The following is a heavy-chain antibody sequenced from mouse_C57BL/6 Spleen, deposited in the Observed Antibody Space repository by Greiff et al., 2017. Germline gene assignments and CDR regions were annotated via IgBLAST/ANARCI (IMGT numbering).Heavy chain of an antibody. V-gene: IGHV1-50*01. CDR3: ARSGYSNYVGAMDY. D-gene: IGHD2-5*01. Sequence: QVQLQQPGAELVKPGASVKLSCKASGYTFTSYWMQWVKQRPGQGLEWIGEIDPSDSYTNYNQKFKGKATLTVDTSSSTAYMQLSSLTSEDSAVYYCARSGYSNYVGAMDYWGQGTSVTVSS. J-gene: IGHJ4*01. CDR1: GYTFTSYW. CDR2: IDPSDSYT.